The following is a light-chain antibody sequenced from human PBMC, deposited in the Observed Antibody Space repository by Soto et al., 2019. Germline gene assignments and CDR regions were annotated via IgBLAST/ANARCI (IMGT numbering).Light chain of an antibody. CDR3: QQYANWPKT. Sequence: EIVLTQSPATLSLSPGERATLSCRASQSISNYLAWYQHKPGQAPRLLIYAASTRATGIPARFSGSGSETEFTLTISSLQSEDLAVYYCQQYANWPKTFGQGTKVDIK. J-gene: IGKJ1*01. V-gene: IGKV3-15*01. CDR2: AAS. CDR1: QSISNY.